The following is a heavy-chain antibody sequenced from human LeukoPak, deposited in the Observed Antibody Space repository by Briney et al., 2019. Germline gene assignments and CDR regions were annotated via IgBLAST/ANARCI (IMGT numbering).Heavy chain of an antibody. CDR1: GFTFNGSA. D-gene: IGHD6-13*01. V-gene: IGHV3-73*01. Sequence: GGSLRLSCAASGFTFNGSAMHWVRQASGKGLEWVGRIRSKANSCATAYAASVKGRFTISRDDSKNTAYLQMNSLKTEDTAVYYCTSSSWYVQSHFDYWGQGTLVTVSS. CDR3: TSSSWYVQSHFDY. J-gene: IGHJ4*02. CDR2: IRSKANSCAT.